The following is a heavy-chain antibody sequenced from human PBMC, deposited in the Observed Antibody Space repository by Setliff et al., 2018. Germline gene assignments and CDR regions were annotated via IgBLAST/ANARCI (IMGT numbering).Heavy chain of an antibody. CDR2: IYYSGST. CDR3: ARGYSGYDYLKPFDY. V-gene: IGHV4-38-2*01. CDR1: VYSISRDCH. Sequence: PSETLSLTCAVSVYSISRDCHWGWIRQPPGKGLEWIGSIYYSGSTYYNPSLKSRVTISVDTSKNQFSLKLSSVTAADTAVYYCARGYSGYDYLKPFDYWGQGTLVTVSS. J-gene: IGHJ4*02. D-gene: IGHD5-12*01.